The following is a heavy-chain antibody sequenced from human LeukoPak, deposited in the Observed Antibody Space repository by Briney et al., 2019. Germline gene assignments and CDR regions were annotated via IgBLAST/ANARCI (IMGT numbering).Heavy chain of an antibody. J-gene: IGHJ6*03. V-gene: IGHV3-30*18. CDR3: AKDRCSNGIGCYYYYMDV. Sequence: PGGSLRLSCAASGFTFSSYAMHWVRQAPGKGLEWVALISYDGSNKYYADSVKGRFTISRDNSKNTLYLQMNSLRAEDTAVYYCAKDRCSNGIGCYYYYMDVWGKGTTVTISS. D-gene: IGHD2-8*01. CDR1: GFTFSSYA. CDR2: ISYDGSNK.